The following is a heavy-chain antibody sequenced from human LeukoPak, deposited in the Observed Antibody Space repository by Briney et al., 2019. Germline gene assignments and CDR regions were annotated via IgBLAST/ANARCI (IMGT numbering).Heavy chain of an antibody. J-gene: IGHJ4*02. CDR3: AREELGGFDY. CDR2: IGTRNSSP. V-gene: IGHV3-21*01. D-gene: IGHD3-16*01. CDR1: GLTLKIYS. Sequence: RTGGSLRLSCGASGLTLKIYSVNCPRQAPGKGLGWVSSIGTRNSSPYHASSVTGPFTISRDHDKNSLYPEMTTVRAEDTAVYYCAREELGGFDYWGQGTLVTVSS.